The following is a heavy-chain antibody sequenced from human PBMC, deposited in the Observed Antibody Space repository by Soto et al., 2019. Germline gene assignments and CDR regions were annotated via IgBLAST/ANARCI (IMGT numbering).Heavy chain of an antibody. CDR1: MSSNY. V-gene: IGHV4-59*01. D-gene: IGHD3-16*01. CDR3: ASFRGALYFES. CDR2: VFYGGT. J-gene: IGHJ4*02. Sequence: SETLSLTCSVSMSSNYWSWIRQSPDKGLEWLGYVFYGGTDYNPSLGGRVSMSVETSKSQFSLKLTSVTVADTAVYYCASFRGALYFESWGPGILVTVSS.